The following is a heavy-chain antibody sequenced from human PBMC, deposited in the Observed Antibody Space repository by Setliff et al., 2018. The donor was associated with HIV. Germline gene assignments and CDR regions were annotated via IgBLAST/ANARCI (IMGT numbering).Heavy chain of an antibody. J-gene: IGHJ4*02. D-gene: IGHD2-15*01. CDR3: ARARSGYITSSDFDY. V-gene: IGHV4-59*01. CDR1: GGSISSYY. Sequence: PSETLSLTCTVSGGSISSYYWSWIRQPPGKGLEWIGYIYYSGSTNYNPSLKSRVTISVDTSKNQFSLKLSSVTAADTAVYYCARARSGYITSSDFDYWGQGALVT. CDR2: IYYSGST.